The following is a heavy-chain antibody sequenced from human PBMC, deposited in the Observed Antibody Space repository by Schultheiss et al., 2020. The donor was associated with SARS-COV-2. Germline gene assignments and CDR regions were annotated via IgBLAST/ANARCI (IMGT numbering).Heavy chain of an antibody. CDR1: GGSFSGYY. V-gene: IGHV4-59*01. D-gene: IGHD3-22*01. Sequence: SETLSLTCAVYGGSFSGYYWSWIRQPPGKGLEWIGYIYYSGSTNYNPSLKSRVTISVDTSKNQFSLKLSSVTAADTAVYYCARAHGSGYLDGLDYWGQGILVTVSS. CDR2: IYYSGST. CDR3: ARAHGSGYLDGLDY. J-gene: IGHJ4*02.